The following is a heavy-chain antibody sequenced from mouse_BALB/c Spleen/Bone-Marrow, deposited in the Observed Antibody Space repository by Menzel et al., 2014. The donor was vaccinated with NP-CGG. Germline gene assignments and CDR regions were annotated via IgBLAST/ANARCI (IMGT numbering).Heavy chain of an antibody. CDR2: IYPGSGST. CDR1: GYTFTSYW. Sequence: QVQLQQSGAELVKPGASVKLSCKASGYTFTSYWIHWVKQRPGQGLEWIARIYPGSGSTYYNEKFEGKATLTADKSSSTAYMQLSSLKSEDSAVYFCASGVTTGWFVYWGQGTLVTVSA. J-gene: IGHJ3*01. D-gene: IGHD2-2*01. CDR3: ASGVTTGWFVY. V-gene: IGHV1-76*01.